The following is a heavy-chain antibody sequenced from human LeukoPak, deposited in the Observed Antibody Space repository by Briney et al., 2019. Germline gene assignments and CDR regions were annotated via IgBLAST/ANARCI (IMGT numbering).Heavy chain of an antibody. Sequence: GGSLRLSCAASGFTFSSYAMSWVRQAPGKGLEWVSAISGSGGSTYYADSVKGRFTISRDNSKNTLYLQMNSLRAEDTAVYYCAVTKRDYYDSSGYYYAPGAFDIWGQGTMVTVSS. CDR1: GFTFSSYA. CDR3: AVTKRDYYDSSGYYYAPGAFDI. CDR2: ISGSGGST. J-gene: IGHJ3*02. V-gene: IGHV3-23*01. D-gene: IGHD3-22*01.